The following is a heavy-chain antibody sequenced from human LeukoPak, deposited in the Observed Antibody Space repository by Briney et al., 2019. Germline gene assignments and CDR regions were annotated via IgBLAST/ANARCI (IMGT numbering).Heavy chain of an antibody. D-gene: IGHD4-23*01. CDR2: ISYDGSNK. J-gene: IGHJ4*02. CDR1: GFTFSSYG. Sequence: GGSLRLSCAASGFTFSSYGMHWVRQAPGKGLEWVAVISYDGSNKYYADSVKGRFTISRDNSKNTLYLQMNSRRAEDTAVYYCATLGGGNSYFDYWGQGTLVTVSS. V-gene: IGHV3-30*03. CDR3: ATLGGGNSYFDY.